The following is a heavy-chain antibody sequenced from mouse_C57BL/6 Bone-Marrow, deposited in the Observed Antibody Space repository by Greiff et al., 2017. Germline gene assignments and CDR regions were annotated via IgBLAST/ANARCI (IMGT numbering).Heavy chain of an antibody. CDR2: IDPSDSYT. Sequence: VQLQQPGAELVMPGASVKLSCKASGYTFTSYWMHWVKPRPGQGLEWIGEIDPSDSYTNYNQKFKGKSTLTVDKSSSTAYMQLSSLTSEDSAVYYCAREGTTVVAAYYFDYWGQGTTLTVSS. CDR1: GYTFTSYW. V-gene: IGHV1-69*01. CDR3: AREGTTVVAAYYFDY. J-gene: IGHJ2*01. D-gene: IGHD1-1*01.